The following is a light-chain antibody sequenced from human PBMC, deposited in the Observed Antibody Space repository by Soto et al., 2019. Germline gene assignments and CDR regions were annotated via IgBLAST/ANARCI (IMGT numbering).Light chain of an antibody. CDR3: QQSYITPLT. CDR1: QSIRSY. J-gene: IGKJ5*01. V-gene: IGKV1-39*01. Sequence: DIQMTQSPSSLSASVGDRVTITCRASQSIRSYLNWYQQKPGKAPKLLIYAASSLQSGVPSRFSGSGSGTDFTLTISSLQPEDFVSYYCQQSYITPLTFGQGTRLEIK. CDR2: AAS.